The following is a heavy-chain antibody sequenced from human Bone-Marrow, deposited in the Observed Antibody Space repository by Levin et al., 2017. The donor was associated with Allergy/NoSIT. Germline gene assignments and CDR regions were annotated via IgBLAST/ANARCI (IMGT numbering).Heavy chain of an antibody. J-gene: IGHJ4*02. CDR3: ARQNYYDSSGYYQ. CDR2: INHSGST. D-gene: IGHD3-22*01. Sequence: KPSETLSLTCAVYGGSFSGYYWSWIRQPPGKGLEWIGEINHSGSTNYNPSLKSRVTISVDTSKNQFSLKLSSVTAADTAVYYCARQNYYDSSGYYQWGQGTLVTVSS. CDR1: GGSFSGYY. V-gene: IGHV4-34*01.